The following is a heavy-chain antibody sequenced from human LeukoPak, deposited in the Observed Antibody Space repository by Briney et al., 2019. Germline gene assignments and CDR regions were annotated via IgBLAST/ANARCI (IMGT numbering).Heavy chain of an antibody. CDR3: AIWITRAAAAY. J-gene: IGHJ4*02. Sequence: PSETLSLTCTVSGGSISSYYWSWIRQPPGKGLEWIGNIYYSGSTNYNPSLKSRVTISVDTSKNQFSLKLSSVTAADTAVYYCAIWITRAAAAYWGQGTLVTVSS. CDR1: GGSISSYY. V-gene: IGHV4-59*12. D-gene: IGHD6-13*01. CDR2: IYYSGST.